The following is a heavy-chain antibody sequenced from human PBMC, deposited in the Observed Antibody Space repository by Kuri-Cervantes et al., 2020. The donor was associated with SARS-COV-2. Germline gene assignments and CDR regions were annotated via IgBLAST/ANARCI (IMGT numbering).Heavy chain of an antibody. J-gene: IGHJ4*02. CDR1: GYTFTSYG. D-gene: IGHD1-1*01. V-gene: IGHV1-18*01. Sequence: GAVKVSCKAAGYTFTSYGISWVRQAPGQGLEWMGWISAYNGNTNYAQNFQGRVTMTRDTSISTAYMELSSLRSDDTAIYYCARQLGDGINYYFDYWGQGALVTVSS. CDR3: ARQLGDGINYYFDY. CDR2: ISAYNGNT.